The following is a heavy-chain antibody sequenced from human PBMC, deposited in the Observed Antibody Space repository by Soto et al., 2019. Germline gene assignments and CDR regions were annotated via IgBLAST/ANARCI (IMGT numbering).Heavy chain of an antibody. J-gene: IGHJ6*03. D-gene: IGHD3-10*01. CDR1: GVSFSGYY. V-gene: IGHV4-34*01. CDR2: INHSGST. Sequence: SEALSLTCAVYGVSFSGYYWSWIRQPPGKGLEWIGEINHSGSTNYNPSLKSRVTISVDTSKNQFSLKLSSVTAADTAVYYCARDGIIMVRGVIEDYYYYYMDVWGKGTTVTVSS. CDR3: ARDGIIMVRGVIEDYYYYYMDV.